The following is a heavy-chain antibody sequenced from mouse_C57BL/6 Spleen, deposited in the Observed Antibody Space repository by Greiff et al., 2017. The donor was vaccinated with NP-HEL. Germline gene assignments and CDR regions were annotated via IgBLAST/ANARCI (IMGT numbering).Heavy chain of an antibody. V-gene: IGHV1-39*01. CDR1: GYSFTDYN. Sequence: EVQGVESGPELVKPGASVKISCKASGYSFTDYNMNWVKQSNGKSLEWIGVINPNYGTTSYNQKFKDKATLTVDQSSSTAYMQLNSLTSEDSAVYYCARLFYYGSSFDYWGQGTTLTVSS. J-gene: IGHJ2*01. CDR2: INPNYGTT. CDR3: ARLFYYGSSFDY. D-gene: IGHD1-1*01.